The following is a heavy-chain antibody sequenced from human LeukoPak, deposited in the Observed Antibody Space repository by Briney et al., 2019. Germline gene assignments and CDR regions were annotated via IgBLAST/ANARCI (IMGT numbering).Heavy chain of an antibody. CDR3: TRHGITMVRGVTNYYYYYMDV. CDR1: GFTFSSYW. CDR2: IKQDGSEK. J-gene: IGHJ6*03. V-gene: IGHV3-7*03. Sequence: GGSLRLSCAASGFTFSSYWMSWVRQAPGKGLEWVANIKQDGSEKYYVDSVKGRFTISRDNAKNSLYLQMNSLKTEDTAVYHCTRHGITMVRGVTNYYYYYMDVWGKGTTVTVSS. D-gene: IGHD3-10*01.